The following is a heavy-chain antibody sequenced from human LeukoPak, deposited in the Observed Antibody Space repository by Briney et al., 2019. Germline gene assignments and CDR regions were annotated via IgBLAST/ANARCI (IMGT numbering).Heavy chain of an antibody. Sequence: PGGSLRLSCAASGFTFSDYYMSWIRQAPGKGLEWVSYISSSGSTIYYADSVKGRFTISRDNAKNSLYLQMNSLRAEDTAVYYCARDYVEEDSSGYYYYGMDVWGQGTTVTVSS. D-gene: IGHD3-22*01. J-gene: IGHJ6*02. CDR3: ARDYVEEDSSGYYYYGMDV. CDR1: GFTFSDYY. V-gene: IGHV3-11*01. CDR2: ISSSGSTI.